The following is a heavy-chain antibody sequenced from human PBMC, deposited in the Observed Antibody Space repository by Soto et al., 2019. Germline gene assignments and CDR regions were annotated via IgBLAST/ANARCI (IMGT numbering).Heavy chain of an antibody. CDR1: GGSIRSGNYY. CDR2: MSYSGST. CDR3: ARGQPIPLYFDS. Sequence: SETLSLTCTLSGGSIRSGNYYWSWIRQHPGKGLEWIGSMSYSGSTYYNPSLKTRGTISIDTSRNQLSLKLTSVTAADTALYYCARGQPIPLYFDSWGQGSLVTVS. V-gene: IGHV4-31*03. J-gene: IGHJ4*02.